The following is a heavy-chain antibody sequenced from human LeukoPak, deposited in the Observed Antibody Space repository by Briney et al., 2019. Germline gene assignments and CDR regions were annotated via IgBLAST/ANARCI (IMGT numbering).Heavy chain of an antibody. CDR2: ISSSGNTI. D-gene: IGHD5-18*01. J-gene: IGHJ4*02. CDR3: AREGYSYGFALFDY. V-gene: IGHV3-48*03. CDR1: GFTFSSYE. Sequence: GGSLRLSCAASGFTFSSYEMNWVRQAPGKGLEWVSYISSSGNTIYYADSVKGRFTISRDNAKNSLYLQMNSLRAEDTAVYYCAREGYSYGFALFDYWGQGTLVTVSS.